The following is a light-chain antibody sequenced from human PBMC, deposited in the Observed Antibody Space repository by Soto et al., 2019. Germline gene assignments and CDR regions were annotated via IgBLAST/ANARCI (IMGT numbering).Light chain of an antibody. CDR1: SSDVGAYNF. CDR3: SSYTSISTQV. J-gene: IGLJ2*01. V-gene: IGLV2-14*01. Sequence: QSALTQPASLSGSPGQSITISCSGTSSDVGAYNFVSWYQQHPDKAPKLIISEVSDRPSGLSNRFSGSKSGNVASLTISGLQPEDEAYYYCSSYTSISTQVFGGGTQLTVL. CDR2: EVS.